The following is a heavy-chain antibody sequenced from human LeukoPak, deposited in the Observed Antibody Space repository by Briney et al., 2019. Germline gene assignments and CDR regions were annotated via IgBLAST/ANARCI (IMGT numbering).Heavy chain of an antibody. D-gene: IGHD5-24*01. CDR3: ARIGGGAGYKSNYYMDV. CDR2: INSESSYI. J-gene: IGHJ6*03. CDR1: GFAFSTYS. Sequence: GGSLRLSCAASGFAFSTYSMNRVRQAPGKGLEWVSAINSESSYIYYADSVKGRFTISRDNAKKSLYLQMNSLRAEDTAVYFCARIGGGAGYKSNYYMDVWGRGTMVTVSS. V-gene: IGHV3-21*01.